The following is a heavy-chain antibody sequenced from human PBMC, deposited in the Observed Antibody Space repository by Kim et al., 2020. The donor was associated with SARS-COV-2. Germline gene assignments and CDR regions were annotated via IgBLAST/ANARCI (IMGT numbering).Heavy chain of an antibody. V-gene: IGHV3-7*01. J-gene: IGHJ4*02. CDR2: EM. CDR3: ARDRPRGHFDY. Sequence: EMYYVDSVKCRLTISRDNAKNSVYLQMNSLRAEDTAVYYCARDRPRGHFDYWGQGTLVTVSS.